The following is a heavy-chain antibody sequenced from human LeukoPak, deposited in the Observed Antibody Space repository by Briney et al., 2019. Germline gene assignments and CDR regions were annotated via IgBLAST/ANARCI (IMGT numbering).Heavy chain of an antibody. Sequence: GGSLRLSCAASGFTFSSYAMSWVRQAPGKGLEWVSAISGSGGSTYYADSVKGRFTISRDNSKNTLYLQMNSLSAEDPAVYYCARGREYNWTSFGYYYSGMDVWGQGTTVTVSS. J-gene: IGHJ6*02. CDR1: GFTFSSYA. V-gene: IGHV3-23*01. D-gene: IGHD1-20*01. CDR3: ARGREYNWTSFGYYYSGMDV. CDR2: ISGSGGST.